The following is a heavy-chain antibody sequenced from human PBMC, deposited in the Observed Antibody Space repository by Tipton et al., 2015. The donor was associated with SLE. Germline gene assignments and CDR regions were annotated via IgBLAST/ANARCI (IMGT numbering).Heavy chain of an antibody. CDR3: ARGDSSSWYADAFDI. J-gene: IGHJ3*02. D-gene: IGHD6-13*01. V-gene: IGHV4-39*07. CDR1: GGSISSSSYY. CDR2: IYYSGST. Sequence: TLSLTCTVSGGSISSSSYYWGWIRQPPGKGLEWIGSIYYSGSTYYNPSLKSRVTISVDTSKNQFSLKLSSVTAADTAVYYCARGDSSSWYADAFDIWGQGKMVTVAS.